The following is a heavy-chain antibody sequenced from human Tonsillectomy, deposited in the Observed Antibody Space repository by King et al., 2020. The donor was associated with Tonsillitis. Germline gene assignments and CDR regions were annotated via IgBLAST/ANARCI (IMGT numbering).Heavy chain of an antibody. CDR3: AKDSMVRGLITSLDY. Sequence: VQLVESGGGLVQPGRSLRLSCAASGFTFDDYAMHWVRQAPGKGLEWVSGISWNSGTLGYAESVEGRFTISRDDAKDSLYLQMNSLRAEDTALYYCAKDSMVRGLITSLDYWGQGTLVTVSS. CDR2: ISWNSGTL. J-gene: IGHJ4*02. CDR1: GFTFDDYA. D-gene: IGHD3-10*01. V-gene: IGHV3-9*01.